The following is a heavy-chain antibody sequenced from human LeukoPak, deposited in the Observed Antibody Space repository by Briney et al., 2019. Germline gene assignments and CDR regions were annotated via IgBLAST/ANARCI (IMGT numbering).Heavy chain of an antibody. CDR1: GFTFSSYG. J-gene: IGHJ4*02. CDR3: AKNYCSSTSCYPYYFDY. CDR2: IWYDGSNK. D-gene: IGHD2-2*01. Sequence: GGSLRLSCAASGFTFSSYGMHWVRQAPGKGLEWVAVIWYDGSNKYYADSVKGRFTISRDNSKNTLYLQMNSLRAEDTAVYYCAKNYCSSTSCYPYYFDYWGQGTLVTVSS. V-gene: IGHV3-33*06.